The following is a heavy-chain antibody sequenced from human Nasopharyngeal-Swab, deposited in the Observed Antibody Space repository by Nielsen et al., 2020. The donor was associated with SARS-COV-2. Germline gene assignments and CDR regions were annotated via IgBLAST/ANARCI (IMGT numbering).Heavy chain of an antibody. CDR2: IWYDGSNK. V-gene: IGHV3-33*01. CDR3: ARVQLAYYYYGMDV. D-gene: IGHD6-13*01. Sequence: WIRQPPGKGLEWVAVIWYDGSNKYYADSVKGRFTISRDNSKNTLYLQMNSLRAEDTAVYYCARVQLAYYYYGMDVWGQGTTVTVSS. J-gene: IGHJ6*02.